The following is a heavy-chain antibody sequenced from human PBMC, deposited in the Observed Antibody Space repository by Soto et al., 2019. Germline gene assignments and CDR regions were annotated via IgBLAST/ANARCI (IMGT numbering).Heavy chain of an antibody. Sequence: SVKVSCKASGGTFSSYAISWVRQAPGQGLEWMGGIIPIFGTANYAQKFQGRVTITADRSTSTAYMELSSLRSGDTAIYYCAKKVNSGSGSRYFDYWGQGTLVTVSS. D-gene: IGHD3-10*01. V-gene: IGHV1-69*06. J-gene: IGHJ4*02. CDR1: GGTFSSYA. CDR2: IIPIFGTA. CDR3: AKKVNSGSGSRYFDY.